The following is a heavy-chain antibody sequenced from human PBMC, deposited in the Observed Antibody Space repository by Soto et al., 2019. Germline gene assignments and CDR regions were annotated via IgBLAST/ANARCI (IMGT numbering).Heavy chain of an antibody. Sequence: SETLSLTCTVSGGSISSFYWNWIRQSAGKGLEWIGRIYLSGTTTYNPSLQSRVTMSVDTSKNQFSLRLSSVTAADTAVYYCARDSGGLRLGESSLYGEKDSFDVWDQGTLVTVSS. CDR2: IYLSGTT. V-gene: IGHV4-4*07. D-gene: IGHD3-16*02. CDR1: GGSISSFY. CDR3: ARDSGGLRLGESSLYGEKDSFDV. J-gene: IGHJ3*01.